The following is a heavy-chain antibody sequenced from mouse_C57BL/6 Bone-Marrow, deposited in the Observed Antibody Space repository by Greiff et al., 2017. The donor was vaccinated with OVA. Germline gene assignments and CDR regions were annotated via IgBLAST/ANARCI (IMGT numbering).Heavy chain of an antibody. CDR3: ARPRDYFDY. J-gene: IGHJ2*01. Sequence: EVKVVESGGDLVKPGGSLKLSCAASGFTFSSYGMSWVRQTPDKRLEWVATISSGGSYTYYPDSVKGRFTISRDNAKNTLYLQMSSLKSEDTAMYYCARPRDYFDYWGQGTTLTVSS. V-gene: IGHV5-6*01. CDR2: ISSGGSYT. CDR1: GFTFSSYG.